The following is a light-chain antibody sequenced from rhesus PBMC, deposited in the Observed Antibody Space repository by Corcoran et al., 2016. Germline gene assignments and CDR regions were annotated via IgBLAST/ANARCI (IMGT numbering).Light chain of an antibody. J-gene: IGKJ2*01. Sequence: DIQMTQSPSSLSASVGDRVTITCQASQSLSKYLTWYQQKPGKIPKLLIYRASRLQSGIPRRFSGSGSGTELTLTITSLQPEDFATYYCQQCYSYPSSFGQGTKVEIK. V-gene: IGKV1-25*02. CDR1: QSLSKY. CDR2: RAS. CDR3: QQCYSYPSS.